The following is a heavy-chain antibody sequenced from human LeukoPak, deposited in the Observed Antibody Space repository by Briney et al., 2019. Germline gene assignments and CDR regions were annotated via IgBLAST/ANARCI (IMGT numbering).Heavy chain of an antibody. CDR1: GFTFSSYA. J-gene: IGHJ5*02. V-gene: IGHV3-23*01. CDR2: ISGSGSTT. CDR3: AKGLEMTTVRTWFDP. Sequence: GGSLRLSCATSGFTFSSYAMSWVRQARGKGLEWVSAISGSGSTTYYADSVKGRFTISRDNSKNTLYVQMNSLRAEDTAVYYCAKGLEMTTVRTWFDPWGQGTLVTVSS. D-gene: IGHD4-11*01.